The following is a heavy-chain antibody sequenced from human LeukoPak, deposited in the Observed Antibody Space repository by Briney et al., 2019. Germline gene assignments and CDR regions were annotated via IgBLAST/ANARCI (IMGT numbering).Heavy chain of an antibody. CDR2: ISGSGGST. CDR1: GFTFSSYA. Sequence: PGASLRLSCAASGFTFSSYAMSWVRQAPGKGLEWVSAISGSGGSTYYADSVKGRFTISRDNSKNTLYLQMNSLRAEDTAVYYCARQLDYGGNFDYWGQGTLVTVSS. D-gene: IGHD4-23*01. J-gene: IGHJ4*02. V-gene: IGHV3-23*01. CDR3: ARQLDYGGNFDY.